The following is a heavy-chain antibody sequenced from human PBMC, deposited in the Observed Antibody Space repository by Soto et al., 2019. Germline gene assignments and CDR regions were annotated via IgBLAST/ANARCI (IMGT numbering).Heavy chain of an antibody. CDR1: GGSISSVGYF. D-gene: IGHD3-22*01. J-gene: IGHJ4*01. CDR3: ARWSGYYEYSALYSFDF. V-gene: IGHV4-61*08. CDR2: DYYKGTT. Sequence: SETLSLTCTVSGGSISSVGYFWTWIRQPPGKGLEWIGTDYYKGTTNSNPSLKSRVTISIDTSKSQFSLRLSSVTAADTAVYYCARWSGYYEYSALYSFDFWGPGTLVIVS.